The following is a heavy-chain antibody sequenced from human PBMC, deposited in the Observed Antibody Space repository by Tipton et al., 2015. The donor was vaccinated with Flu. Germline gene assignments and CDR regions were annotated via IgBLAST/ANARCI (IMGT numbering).Heavy chain of an antibody. J-gene: IGHJ4*02. D-gene: IGHD6-6*01. CDR2: ITPSGTTM. CDR1: GFTFSDYY. CDR3: AKDIIAAGLFFDY. Sequence: GSLRLSCAASGFTFSDYYMSWTRQAPGKGLEWVSYITPSGTTMYYADSVKGRFTISRDNAKNSLYLQMNSLRAEDTAVYYCAKDIIAAGLFFDYWGLGTLVTVSS. V-gene: IGHV3-11*01.